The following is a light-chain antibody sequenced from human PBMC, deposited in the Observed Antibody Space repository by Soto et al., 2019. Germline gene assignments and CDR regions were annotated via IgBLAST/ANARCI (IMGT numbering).Light chain of an antibody. J-gene: IGKJ2*01. CDR3: QQYKNWPPLYT. Sequence: EIVLTQSPATLSVSPGERATLSCRASQSVSSNLAWFQQRPGQAPRLLIYGASTRAADIPARFSDSGSGTEFTLTISSLQSEDFAVYYCQQYKNWPPLYTFGQGTKLEIK. V-gene: IGKV3-15*01. CDR2: GAS. CDR1: QSVSSN.